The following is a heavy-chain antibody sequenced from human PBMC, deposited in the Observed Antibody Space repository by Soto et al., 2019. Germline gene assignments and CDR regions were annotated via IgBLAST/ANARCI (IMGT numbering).Heavy chain of an antibody. Sequence: QVQLVESGGGVVQPGRSLRLSCAASGFTFRTYGMHWVRQAPGKGLEWVTVIWYDGSNKYYADSVKGRFTISRDNSKNTLYLKMNSLRAEDTAVYYCAREGGYCSSTSCPAPFDYWGQGTLVTVSS. CDR2: IWYDGSNK. J-gene: IGHJ4*02. D-gene: IGHD2-2*01. CDR3: AREGGYCSSTSCPAPFDY. V-gene: IGHV3-33*01. CDR1: GFTFRTYG.